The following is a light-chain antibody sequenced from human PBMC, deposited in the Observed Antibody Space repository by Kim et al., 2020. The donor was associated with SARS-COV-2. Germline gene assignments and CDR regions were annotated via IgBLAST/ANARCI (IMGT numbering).Light chain of an antibody. CDR2: EVS. CDR3: MQSTQVPPWT. J-gene: IGKJ1*01. Sequence: DIVMTQTPLSLSVTPGQPASMSCKSNQSVLHSDGKTYLSWYLQKPGQAPQVMIFEVSNRFSGVPDRFSGNGSGTDFTLKISRVEAEDVGIYYCMQSTQVPPWTFGQGTKVDIK. V-gene: IGKV2D-29*01. CDR1: QSVLHSDGKTY.